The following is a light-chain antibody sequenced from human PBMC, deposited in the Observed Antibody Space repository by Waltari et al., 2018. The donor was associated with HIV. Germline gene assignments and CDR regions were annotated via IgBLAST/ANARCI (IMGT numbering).Light chain of an antibody. J-gene: IGKJ5*01. CDR1: QSVNSY. CDR2: DAS. Sequence: EIVLTQSPATLSLSPGERATLSCRASQSVNSYLAWYQQKPGQAPRLLIYDASNRASCIPARFSGSGSGTDFTLTISSLEPEDFAVYYCQQRSTSIPFGQGTRLDIK. CDR3: QQRSTSIP. V-gene: IGKV3-11*01.